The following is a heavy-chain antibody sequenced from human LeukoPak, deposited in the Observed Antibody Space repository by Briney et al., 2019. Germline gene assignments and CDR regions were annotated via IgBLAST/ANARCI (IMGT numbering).Heavy chain of an antibody. CDR1: GYTLTELS. CDR3: ATSIITIFGVGPFDP. V-gene: IGHV1-24*01. J-gene: IGHJ5*02. D-gene: IGHD3-3*01. Sequence: GASVKVSCKVSGYTLTELSMHWVRPAPGKGLEWMGGFDPEDGETIYAQKFQGRVTMTEDTSTDTAYMELSSLRSEDTAVYYCATSIITIFGVGPFDPWGQGTLVTVSS. CDR2: FDPEDGET.